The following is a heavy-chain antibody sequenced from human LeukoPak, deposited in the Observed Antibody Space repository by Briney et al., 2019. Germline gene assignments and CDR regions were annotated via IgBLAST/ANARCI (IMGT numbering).Heavy chain of an antibody. CDR2: ISWNSGSI. Sequence: AGGSLRLSCAASGFTFDDYAMHWVRQAPGKGLEWVSGISWNSGSIGYADSVKGRFTISRDNSKNTLYLQMNSLRAEDTAVYYCAKDPRPYPSLGSGYHYWGQGTLVTVSS. J-gene: IGHJ4*02. V-gene: IGHV3-9*01. CDR1: GFTFDDYA. CDR3: AKDPRPYPSLGSGYHY. D-gene: IGHD3-22*01.